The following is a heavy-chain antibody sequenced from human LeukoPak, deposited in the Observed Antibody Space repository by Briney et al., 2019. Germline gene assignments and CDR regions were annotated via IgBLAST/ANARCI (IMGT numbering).Heavy chain of an antibody. CDR1: GGSISSYY. Sequence: PPDTLSLTCTVSGGSISSYYCSWIRQPAGKGLEWIGRIYTSGSTNYNPSLKSRVTMSVDTSKNQFSLKLSSVTAADTAVYYCARGADSSGRTPRASWFDPWGQGTLVTVSS. J-gene: IGHJ5*02. V-gene: IGHV4-4*07. CDR2: IYTSGST. CDR3: ARGADSSGRTPRASWFDP. D-gene: IGHD6-19*01.